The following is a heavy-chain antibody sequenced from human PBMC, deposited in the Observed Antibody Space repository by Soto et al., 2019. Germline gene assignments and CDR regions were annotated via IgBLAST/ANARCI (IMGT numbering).Heavy chain of an antibody. J-gene: IGHJ5*02. CDR3: ARTSSWFEP. CDR2: IYYSGST. CDR1: GGSISSSSYY. Sequence: SETLSLTCTVSGGSISSSSYYWGWIRQPPGKGLEWIGSIYYSGSTYYNPSLKSRVTISVDTSKNQFSLKLSSVTAADTAVYYCARTSSWFEPWGQGTLVTVSS. V-gene: IGHV4-39*01.